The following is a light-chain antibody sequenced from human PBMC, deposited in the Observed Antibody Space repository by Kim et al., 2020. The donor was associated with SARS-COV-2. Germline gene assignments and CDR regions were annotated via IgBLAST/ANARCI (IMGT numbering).Light chain of an antibody. CDR1: KLGDKY. J-gene: IGLJ1*01. CDR3: QAWDSSSYV. CDR2: RDN. V-gene: IGLV3-1*01. Sequence: SPGQTASSTCSGDKLGDKYASWYQQKQGQSPVVVIFRDNRRPSGIPERFSGSNSGNTATLTISGTQAMDEADYYCQAWDSSSYVFGTGTKVTVL.